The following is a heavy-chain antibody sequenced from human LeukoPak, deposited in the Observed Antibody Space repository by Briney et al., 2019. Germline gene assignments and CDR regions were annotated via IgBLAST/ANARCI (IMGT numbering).Heavy chain of an antibody. D-gene: IGHD3-10*01. J-gene: IGHJ5*02. CDR2: IYYNGST. V-gene: IGHV4-59*08. Sequence: SETLSLTCTVSGGSISSYYWSWIRQPPGKGLEWIGYIYYNGSTNYNPSLKSRVTISVDTSKNQFSLNLSSVTAADTAVYYCASIVYYGSGSPPIGFDPWGQGTLVTVST. CDR1: GGSISSYY. CDR3: ASIVYYGSGSPPIGFDP.